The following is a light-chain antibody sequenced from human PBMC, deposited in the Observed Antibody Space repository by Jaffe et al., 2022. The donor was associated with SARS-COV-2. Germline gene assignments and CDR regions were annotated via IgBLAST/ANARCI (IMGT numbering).Light chain of an antibody. CDR2: GVS. CDR3: TSYTSSSSLVV. Sequence: QSALTQPASVSGSPGQSITISCTGTSSDVGGYNYVSWYQQYPDKAPKLMIFGVSSRPSGVSNRFSGSKSGNTASLTISGLQAEDEADYYCTSYTSSSSLVVFGGGTKLTVL. V-gene: IGLV2-14*03. J-gene: IGLJ2*01. CDR1: SSDVGGYNY.